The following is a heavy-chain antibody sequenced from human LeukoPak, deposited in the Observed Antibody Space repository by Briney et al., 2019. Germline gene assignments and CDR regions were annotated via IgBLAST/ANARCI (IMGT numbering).Heavy chain of an antibody. Sequence: SETLSLTCTVSGGSISSSSYYWGWIRQPPGKGLEWIGSIYYSGSTYYNPSLKSRVTISVDTSKNQFSLKLSSVTAADTAVYYCAKTWYSSSWAGHFDYWGQGTLVSVSS. CDR2: IYYSGST. J-gene: IGHJ4*02. CDR3: AKTWYSSSWAGHFDY. CDR1: GGSISSSSYY. V-gene: IGHV4-39*01. D-gene: IGHD6-13*01.